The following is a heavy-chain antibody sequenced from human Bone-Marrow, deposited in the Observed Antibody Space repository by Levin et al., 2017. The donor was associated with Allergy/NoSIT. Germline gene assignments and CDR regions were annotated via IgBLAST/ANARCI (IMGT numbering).Heavy chain of an antibody. CDR3: AKRLTSMPTADY. V-gene: IGHV3-23*01. J-gene: IGHJ4*02. D-gene: IGHD2/OR15-2a*01. CDR2: ISDSGTNT. Sequence: GESLKISCAASGFTFSSYAMSWVRQAPGKGLEWVSAISDSGTNTYYADSVKGRFTISRDNSKNTLYLQMYSLRAEDTAVYYCAKRLTSMPTADYWGQGTLVTVSS. CDR1: GFTFSSYA.